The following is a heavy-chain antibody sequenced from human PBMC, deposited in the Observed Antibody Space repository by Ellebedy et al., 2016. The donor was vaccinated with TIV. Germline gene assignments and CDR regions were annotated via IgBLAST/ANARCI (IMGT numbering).Heavy chain of an antibody. CDR1: GGSFSGYY. CDR3: ARDPGGDEDY. Sequence: SETLSLTCAVYGGSFSGYYWSWIRQPPGKGLEWIGEINHSGSTNYNPSLKSRVTISVDTSKNQFSLKLSSVTAAGTAVYYCARDPGGDEDYWGQGTLVTVSS. D-gene: IGHD5-12*01. CDR2: INHSGST. V-gene: IGHV4-34*01. J-gene: IGHJ4*02.